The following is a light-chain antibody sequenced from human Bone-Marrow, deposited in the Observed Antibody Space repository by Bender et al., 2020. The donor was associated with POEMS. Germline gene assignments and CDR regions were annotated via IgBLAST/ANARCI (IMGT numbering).Light chain of an antibody. CDR3: SLYTNSNTWL. V-gene: IGLV2-11*01. CDR1: SSDVGYYNF. Sequence: QSALTQPRSVSGSPGQSVTISCTGTSSDVGYYNFVSWYQQHPGKAPRVLIYDVIKRPSGVPDRFSGSKSGNTASMTIYGLQAEDDAHYYCSLYTNSNTWLFGGGTKLTVL. CDR2: DVI. J-gene: IGLJ3*02.